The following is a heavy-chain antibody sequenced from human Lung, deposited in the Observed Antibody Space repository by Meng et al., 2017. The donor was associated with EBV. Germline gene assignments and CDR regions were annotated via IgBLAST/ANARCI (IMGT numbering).Heavy chain of an antibody. CDR3: ARGGSINWFYYFDI. Sequence: QRQPQESGPGLVTPSETLSLTCTVSGCSVSGSSYYWTWIRQPPGKGLEWIGYVDYSGDTDYNSSLKSRLTISVDTSKSQFSLRLSSVTAADTAVYYCARGGSINWFYYFDIWGQGALVTVSS. CDR1: GCSVSGSSYY. D-gene: IGHD6-13*01. V-gene: IGHV4-61*01. J-gene: IGHJ4*02. CDR2: VDYSGDT.